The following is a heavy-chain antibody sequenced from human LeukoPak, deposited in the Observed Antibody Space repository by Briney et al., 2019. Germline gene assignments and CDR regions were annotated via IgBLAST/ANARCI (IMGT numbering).Heavy chain of an antibody. CDR3: AIDLRAAVAGTPSGI. V-gene: IGHV1-8*01. D-gene: IGHD6-19*01. CDR2: MNPNSGNT. J-gene: IGHJ3*02. CDR1: GYTFTSCD. Sequence: GASVKVSCKASGYTFTSCDINWVRQATGQGLERMGWMNPNSGNTGYAQKFQGRVTMTRNTSISTAYMELSSLRSEDTAVYYCAIDLRAAVAGTPSGIWGQGTMVTVSS.